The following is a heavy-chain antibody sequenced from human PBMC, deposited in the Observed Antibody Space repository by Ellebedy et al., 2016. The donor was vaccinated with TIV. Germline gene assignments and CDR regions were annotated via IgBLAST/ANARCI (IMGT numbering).Heavy chain of an antibody. CDR3: ARVWFGESHFDY. Sequence: AASVTVSCKASGYTFTSYGISWVRQAPGQGLEWMGWINPNSGGTNYAQKFQGRVTMTRDTSISTAYMELSRLRSDDTAVYYCARVWFGESHFDYWGQGTLVTVSS. J-gene: IGHJ4*02. V-gene: IGHV1-2*02. CDR2: INPNSGGT. CDR1: GYTFTSYG. D-gene: IGHD3-10*01.